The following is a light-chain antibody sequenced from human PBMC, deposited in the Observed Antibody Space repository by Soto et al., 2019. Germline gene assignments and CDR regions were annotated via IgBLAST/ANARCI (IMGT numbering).Light chain of an antibody. Sequence: EILMTQSPATLSVSPGERATLSCRASQSVSSNLAWYQQKPGQAPRLLIFGASTRATGLPARFSGSGSGTEFPLTLSNLQSEDFALYYCQQYNNWPPAFGQGTTVEVK. CDR3: QQYNNWPPA. CDR1: QSVSSN. CDR2: GAS. J-gene: IGKJ1*01. V-gene: IGKV3-15*01.